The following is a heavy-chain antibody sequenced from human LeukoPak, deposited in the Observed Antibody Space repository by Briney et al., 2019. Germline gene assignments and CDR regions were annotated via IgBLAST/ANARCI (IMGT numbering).Heavy chain of an antibody. Sequence: SETLSLTCAVYIESFSGYYWNWIRQTPGKGPEWIGEISDSGTTNINPSLRRRVSLSVDTSINQFSLDMRSMTAADTGVYYCAKGQGVTLIKVGKNWFDPWSQGTPVIVSP. J-gene: IGHJ5*02. CDR3: AKGQGVTLIKVGKNWFDP. CDR2: ISDSGTT. D-gene: IGHD3-22*01. V-gene: IGHV4-34*01. CDR1: IESFSGYY.